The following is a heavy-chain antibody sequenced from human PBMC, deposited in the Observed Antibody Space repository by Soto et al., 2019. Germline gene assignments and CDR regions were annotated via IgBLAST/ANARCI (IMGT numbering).Heavy chain of an antibody. CDR1: GGTFSSYA. J-gene: IGHJ4*02. CDR3: ARERGYSSGLDY. Sequence: ASVKVSCKASGGTFSSYAISWVRQAPGQGLEWMGGIIPIFGTANYAQKFQGRVTITADESTSTAYMELSSLRSEDTAVYYCARERGYSSGLDYWGQGTLVTVSS. V-gene: IGHV1-69*13. CDR2: IIPIFGTA. D-gene: IGHD5-18*01.